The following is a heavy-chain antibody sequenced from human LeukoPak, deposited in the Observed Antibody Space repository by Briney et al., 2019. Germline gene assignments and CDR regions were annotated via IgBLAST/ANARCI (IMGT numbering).Heavy chain of an antibody. Sequence: PGGSLRLSCAASGFTFSSYGMHWVRQAPGKGLEWVAVIWYDGSNKYYADSVKSRFTISRDNSKNTLYLQMNSLRAEDTAVYYCAKYGSGPNDAFDIWGQGTMVTVSS. J-gene: IGHJ3*02. CDR2: IWYDGSNK. V-gene: IGHV3-33*06. CDR1: GFTFSSYG. CDR3: AKYGSGPNDAFDI. D-gene: IGHD3-10*01.